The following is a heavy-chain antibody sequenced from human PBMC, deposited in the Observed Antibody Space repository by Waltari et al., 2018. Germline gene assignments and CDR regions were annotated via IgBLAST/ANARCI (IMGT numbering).Heavy chain of an antibody. V-gene: IGHV1-69*05. J-gene: IGHJ4*02. CDR2: IIPIFGTA. D-gene: IGHD6-19*01. CDR1: GGTFSSYA. CDR3: AKAPPMAVAGYFDY. Sequence: QVQLVQSGAEVKKPGSSVKVSCKASGGTFSSYAISWVRQPPGQGLEWMGGIIPIFGTANYADSVKGRFTISRDNSKNTLYLQMNSLRAEDTAVYYCAKAPPMAVAGYFDYWGQGTLVTVSS.